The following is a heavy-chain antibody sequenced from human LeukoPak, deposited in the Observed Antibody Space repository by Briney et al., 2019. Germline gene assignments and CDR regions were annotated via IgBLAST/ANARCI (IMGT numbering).Heavy chain of an antibody. Sequence: PSETLSLTCTVSGGSISSSSYYWGWIRQPPGKGLEWIGSIYYSGSTYYNPSLKSRVTVSVDTSKNQFSLKLSSVTAADTAVYYCARHDYYYDSSGYDDYWGQGTLFTVSS. CDR1: GGSISSSSYY. J-gene: IGHJ4*02. CDR3: ARHDYYYDSSGYDDY. D-gene: IGHD3-22*01. CDR2: IYYSGST. V-gene: IGHV4-39*01.